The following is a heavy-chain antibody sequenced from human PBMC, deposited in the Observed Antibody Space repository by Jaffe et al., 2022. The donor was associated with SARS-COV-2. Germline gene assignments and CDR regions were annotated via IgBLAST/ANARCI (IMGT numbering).Heavy chain of an antibody. Sequence: EVQLVESGGGWVQPGGSLRLSCAGSGFTFSNYAMTWVRQAPGRGLEWVSGIRGSGGGTTYADSVKGRFTVSRDNSKNTLYLQMNSLRGEDTAVYYCAKGTAPYCSSSVCYEYDYWGQGTLVTVSS. CDR3: AKGTAPYCSSSVCYEYDY. V-gene: IGHV3-23*04. CDR2: IRGSGGGT. J-gene: IGHJ4*02. D-gene: IGHD2-2*01. CDR1: GFTFSNYA.